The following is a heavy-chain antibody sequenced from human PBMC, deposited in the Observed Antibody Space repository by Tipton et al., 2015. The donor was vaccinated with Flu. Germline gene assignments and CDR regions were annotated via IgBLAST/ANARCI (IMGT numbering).Heavy chain of an antibody. CDR3: ARETVQRPTTTVDY. Sequence: TLSLTCTVSTGSIKSGSSYWAWIRQSPGKGLEWIGSIFYTGITYYTPSLKSRVSISVDTSKNQFSLRLSSVTAADTAIYYCARETVQRPTTTVDYWGQGTLVTVSS. CDR1: TGSIKSGSSY. D-gene: IGHD1-26*01. CDR2: IFYTGIT. V-gene: IGHV4-39*07. J-gene: IGHJ4*02.